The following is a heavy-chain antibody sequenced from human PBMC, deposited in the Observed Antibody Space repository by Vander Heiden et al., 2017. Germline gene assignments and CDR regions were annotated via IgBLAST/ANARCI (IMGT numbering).Heavy chain of an antibody. D-gene: IGHD6-6*01. J-gene: IGHJ4*02. CDR1: GFTYGNYA. V-gene: IGHV3-23*01. CDR2: ITGSGDDT. CDR3: AKGSTSSRPYYFDS. Sequence: EVQLLESGGGLVQPGVSMRLSCSASGFTYGNYAMAWVRQPPGKGLDWFSAITGSGDDTYYADSVKGRFTISRDNSKNTLYLHMDSLRAEDTAVYFCAKGSTSSRPYYFDSWGQGALVTVSS.